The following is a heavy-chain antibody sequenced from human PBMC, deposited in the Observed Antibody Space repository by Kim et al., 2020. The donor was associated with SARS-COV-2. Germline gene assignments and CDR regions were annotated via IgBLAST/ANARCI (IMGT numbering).Heavy chain of an antibody. J-gene: IGHJ4*02. CDR3: VAGGTYLGV. V-gene: IGHV3-7*01. D-gene: IGHD3-16*01. Sequence: IAKFYVDSVKGRFTISRDNARNSFYLQMDSLRAEDTAVYYCVAGGTYLGVWGQGTLVTVSS. CDR2: IAK.